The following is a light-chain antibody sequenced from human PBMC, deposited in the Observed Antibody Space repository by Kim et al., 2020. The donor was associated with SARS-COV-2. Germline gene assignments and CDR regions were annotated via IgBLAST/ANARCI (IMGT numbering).Light chain of an antibody. V-gene: IGKV1-39*01. Sequence: DIQMTQSPSSLAASVGDRVTIACRASQSIDTFLNWYQQKPGKAPKLLIYGASTLQSGVPPRFSGSGSGTDFTLTISSLQPEDFATYYCQQSHTAPLLSFGGGTKVDIK. CDR3: QQSHTAPLLS. CDR2: GAS. CDR1: QSIDTF. J-gene: IGKJ4*01.